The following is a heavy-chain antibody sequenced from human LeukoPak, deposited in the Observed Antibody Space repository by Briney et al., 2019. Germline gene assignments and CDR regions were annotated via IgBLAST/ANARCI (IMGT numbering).Heavy chain of an antibody. J-gene: IGHJ4*02. D-gene: IGHD3-9*01. Sequence: GGSLRLSCVTSGFTLSSSGMHWVRQSPGKGLEWVAVVWYDGSKKIYADSVKGRFTISKDNSKNTLYLQMNNLRAEDTAVYSCARDRGTGYFLLDYWGLGTLVTVSS. CDR2: VWYDGSKK. CDR1: GFTLSSSG. V-gene: IGHV3-33*01. CDR3: ARDRGTGYFLLDY.